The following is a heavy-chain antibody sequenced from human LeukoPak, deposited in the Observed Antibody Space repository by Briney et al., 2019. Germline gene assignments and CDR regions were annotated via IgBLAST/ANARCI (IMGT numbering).Heavy chain of an antibody. CDR3: ARATGGPASTWAFDI. V-gene: IGHV3-74*01. CDR2: ISGDGSAT. CDR1: GFTFSTYW. D-gene: IGHD6-13*01. Sequence: GGSLRLSCAASGFTFSTYWMHWVRQAPGKGLVWVSRISGDGSATTYADSMKGRFTVSRDNAKNTLYLQLSSLRAEDTAIYYCARATGGPASTWAFDIWGQGTMVTVS. J-gene: IGHJ3*02.